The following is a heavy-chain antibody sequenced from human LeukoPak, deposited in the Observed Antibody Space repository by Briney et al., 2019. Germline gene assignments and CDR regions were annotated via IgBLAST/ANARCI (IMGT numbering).Heavy chain of an antibody. D-gene: IGHD3-10*01. CDR3: ARDRVLLFYAFDI. J-gene: IGHJ3*02. CDR2: ISSSSSYI. Sequence: RGSLRLSCAASGFTFSSYSMNWVRQAPGKGLEWVSSISSSSSYIYYADSVKGRFTISRDNAKNSLYLQMNSLRAEDTAVYYCARDRVLLFYAFDIWGQGTMVTVSS. V-gene: IGHV3-21*01. CDR1: GFTFSSYS.